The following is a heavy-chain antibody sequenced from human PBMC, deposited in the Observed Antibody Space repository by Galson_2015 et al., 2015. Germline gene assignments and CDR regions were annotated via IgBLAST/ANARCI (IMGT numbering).Heavy chain of an antibody. Sequence: SVKVSCKATGYTFTRYGISWVRQAPGQGLEWMGWISAYNGNTNYAQKLQGRVTMTTDTSTSTAYMELRSLRSDDTAVYYCARDRYSSSSTFDYWGQGTLVSVSS. CDR1: GYTFTRYG. D-gene: IGHD6-6*01. CDR3: ARDRYSSSSTFDY. CDR2: ISAYNGNT. J-gene: IGHJ4*02. V-gene: IGHV1-18*01.